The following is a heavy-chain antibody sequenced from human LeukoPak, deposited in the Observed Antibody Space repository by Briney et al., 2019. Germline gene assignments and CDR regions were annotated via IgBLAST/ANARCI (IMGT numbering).Heavy chain of an antibody. Sequence: PGRSLRLSCAASGFTFSSYGMHWVRQATGKGLEWVAVIWYDGSNKYYADSVKGRFTISRDNSKNTLYLQMNSLRAEDTAVYYCARVRERWLQLGAFDIWGQGTMVTVSS. CDR3: ARVRERWLQLGAFDI. CDR2: IWYDGSNK. D-gene: IGHD5-24*01. V-gene: IGHV3-33*01. CDR1: GFTFSSYG. J-gene: IGHJ3*02.